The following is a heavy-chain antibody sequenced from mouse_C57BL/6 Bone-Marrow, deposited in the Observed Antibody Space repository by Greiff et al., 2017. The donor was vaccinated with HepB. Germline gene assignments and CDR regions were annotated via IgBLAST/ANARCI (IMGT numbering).Heavy chain of an antibody. CDR2: ISSGGSYT. V-gene: IGHV5-6*02. J-gene: IGHJ2*01. D-gene: IGHD2-3*01. CDR1: GFTFSSYG. CDR3: ASLYDGYFFDY. Sequence: EVKLVESGGDLVKPGGSLKLSCAASGFTFSSYGMSWVRQTPDKRLEWVATISSGGSYTYYPDSVKGRFTISRDNAKNTLYLQMSSLKSEDTAMYYCASLYDGYFFDYWGQGTTLTVSS.